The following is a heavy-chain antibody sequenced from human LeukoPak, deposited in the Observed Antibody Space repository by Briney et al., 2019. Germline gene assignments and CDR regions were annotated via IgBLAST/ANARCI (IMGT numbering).Heavy chain of an antibody. J-gene: IGHJ4*02. CDR1: GGSFSGYY. D-gene: IGHD3-9*01. Sequence: SETLSLTCAVYGGSFSGYYWSWIRQPPGKGLEWIGEINHSGSTNYNPSLKSRVTISVDTSKNQFSLKLSSATAADTAVYYCARAYILTGYYAYWGQGTLVTASS. CDR2: INHSGST. V-gene: IGHV4-34*01. CDR3: ARAYILTGYYAY.